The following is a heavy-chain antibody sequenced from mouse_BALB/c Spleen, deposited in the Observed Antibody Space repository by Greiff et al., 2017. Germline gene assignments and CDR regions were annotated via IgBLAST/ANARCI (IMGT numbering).Heavy chain of an antibody. D-gene: IGHD2-2*01. J-gene: IGHJ2*01. Sequence: EVKLMESGPVLARPGASVKMSCKASGYSFTSYWMHWVKQRPGQGLEWIGAIYPGNSDTSYNQKFKGKAKLTAVTSASTAYMELSSLTNEDSAVYYCARSGYGYDGFDYWGQGTTLTVSS. V-gene: IGHV1-5*01. CDR2: IYPGNSDT. CDR1: GYSFTSYW. CDR3: ARSGYGYDGFDY.